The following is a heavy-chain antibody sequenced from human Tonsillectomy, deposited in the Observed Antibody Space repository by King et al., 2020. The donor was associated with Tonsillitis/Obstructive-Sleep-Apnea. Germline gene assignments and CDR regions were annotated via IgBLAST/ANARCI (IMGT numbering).Heavy chain of an antibody. CDR3: AKNFGDPDY. CDR1: GFTFNDHG. V-gene: IGHV3-20*04. D-gene: IGHD4-17*01. Sequence: VQLVESGGGVARPGGSLRLSWAASGFTFNDHGMSWFRQVKGKGLQWVSGSNWNGDRTTYRDSVKGRFTISRDNAKNSLYLQMNSLRVEDTAFYYCAKNFGDPDYWGQGTLVTVSS. CDR2: SNWNGDRT. J-gene: IGHJ4*02.